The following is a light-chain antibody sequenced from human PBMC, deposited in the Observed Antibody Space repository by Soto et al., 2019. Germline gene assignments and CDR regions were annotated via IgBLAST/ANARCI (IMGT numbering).Light chain of an antibody. Sequence: SYELSQPPSVSVAPGQTATMTCGGNNIGRKNVHWYHQRPGQAPVVVVYDNDDRPSGIPERLSGSNSGTTATLTITRVEVGDEGDYYCQVWDSSSEHVVIGGGTQLTVL. CDR1: NIGRKN. V-gene: IGLV3-21*02. J-gene: IGLJ3*02. CDR2: DND. CDR3: QVWDSSSEHVV.